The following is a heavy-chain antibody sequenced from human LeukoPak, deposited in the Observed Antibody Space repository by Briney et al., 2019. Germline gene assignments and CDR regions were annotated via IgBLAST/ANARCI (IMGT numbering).Heavy chain of an antibody. J-gene: IGHJ3*02. D-gene: IGHD6-19*01. CDR1: GFTVSSNY. Sequence: GGSLRLSCAASGFTVSSNYMSWVRQAPGKGLEWVSVIYSGGSTYYADSVKGRFTISRDNSKNTLYPQMNSLRAEDTAVYYCASEDSSGWYVGAFDIWGQGTMVTVSS. V-gene: IGHV3-53*01. CDR3: ASEDSSGWYVGAFDI. CDR2: IYSGGST.